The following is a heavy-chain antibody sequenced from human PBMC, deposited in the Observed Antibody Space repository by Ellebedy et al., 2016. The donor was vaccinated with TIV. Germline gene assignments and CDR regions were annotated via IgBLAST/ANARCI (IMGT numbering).Heavy chain of an antibody. CDR1: GFTVSSNY. V-gene: IGHV3-53*01. J-gene: IGHJ6*03. CDR2: IYSGGST. CDR3: ARVYVTIFGVVTDYYYYMDV. Sequence: GGSLRLSXAASGFTVSSNYMSWVRQAPGKGLEWVSVIYSGGSTYYADSVKGRFTISRDNSKNTLYLQMNSLRAEDTAVYYCARVYVTIFGVVTDYYYYMDVWGKGTTVTVSS. D-gene: IGHD3-3*01.